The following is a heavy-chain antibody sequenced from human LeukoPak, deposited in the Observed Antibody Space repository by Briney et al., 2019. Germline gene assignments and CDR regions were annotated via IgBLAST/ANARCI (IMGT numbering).Heavy chain of an antibody. J-gene: IGHJ4*02. V-gene: IGHV3-30-3*01. CDR2: ISYDGNNK. Sequence: SLRLSCAASGFTFSSYAMYWVRQAPGKGLEWVAVISYDGNNKYYADSVKGRFTISRDDSKNTLSLQMNSLRAEDTAVYYCARGAPERISSSTNYYFDYWGQGTPVTVSS. CDR3: ARGAPERISSSTNYYFDY. D-gene: IGHD6-6*01. CDR1: GFTFSSYA.